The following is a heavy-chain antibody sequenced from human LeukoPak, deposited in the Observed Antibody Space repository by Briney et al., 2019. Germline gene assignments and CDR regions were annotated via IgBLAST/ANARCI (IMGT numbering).Heavy chain of an antibody. V-gene: IGHV1-18*01. Sequence: GASVKVSCKASGYAFTSYGISWVRQAPGHELEWMGWISAYNGNTQYAQKLQGRVTMTTDTSTSTVYMELRSLRSDDTAVYYCGRRYYYGSGSYSDYWGQGTLVTVSS. D-gene: IGHD3-10*01. CDR3: GRRYYYGSGSYSDY. CDR2: ISAYNGNT. CDR1: GYAFTSYG. J-gene: IGHJ4*02.